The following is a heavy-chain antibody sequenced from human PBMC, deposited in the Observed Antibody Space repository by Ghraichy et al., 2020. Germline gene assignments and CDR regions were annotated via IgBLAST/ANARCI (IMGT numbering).Heavy chain of an antibody. CDR3: ARRSFLEWLSYGMDV. CDR2: IYHSGST. V-gene: IGHV4-4*02. Sequence: SETLSLTCAVSGGSISSSNWWSWVRQPPGKGLEWIGEIYHSGSTNYNPSLKSRVTISVDKSKNQFSLKLSSVTAADTAVYYCARRSFLEWLSYGMDVWGQGTTVTVSS. D-gene: IGHD3-3*01. J-gene: IGHJ6*02. CDR1: GGSISSSNW.